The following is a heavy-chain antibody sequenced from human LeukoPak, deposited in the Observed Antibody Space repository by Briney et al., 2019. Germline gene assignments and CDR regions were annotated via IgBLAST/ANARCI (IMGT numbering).Heavy chain of an antibody. D-gene: IGHD3-22*01. CDR1: GFTFSSFG. CDR3: ARDYYDSGGYLAY. V-gene: IGHV3-33*01. J-gene: IGHJ4*02. Sequence: PGESLRLSCGASGFTFSSFGMHWLRQAPGKGLEWVAIIWYDGSDKYYSDSVKGRFTISRDNSKNTLYLQMNSLRAEDTAVYYCARDYYDSGGYLAYWGQGTLVTVSS. CDR2: IWYDGSDK.